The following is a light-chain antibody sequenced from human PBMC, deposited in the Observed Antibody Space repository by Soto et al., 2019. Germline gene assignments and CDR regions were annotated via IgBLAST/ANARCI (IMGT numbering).Light chain of an antibody. V-gene: IGLV2-23*01. CDR3: SSYAGSSTLV. CDR1: SSDVGSYNL. J-gene: IGLJ3*02. CDR2: EGS. Sequence: QSVLTQPASVSGSPGQSITISCTGTSSDVGSYNLVSWYQQHPGKPPKLMIYEGSQRPSGVSDRFSGSKSGNTASLTISGLQAEDEADYYCSSYAGSSTLVFGGGTQLTVL.